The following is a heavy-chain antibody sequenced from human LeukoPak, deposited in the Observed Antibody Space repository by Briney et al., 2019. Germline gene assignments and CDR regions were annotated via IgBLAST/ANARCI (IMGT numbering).Heavy chain of an antibody. J-gene: IGHJ3*02. CDR3: ARDRLTNNAFDI. V-gene: IGHV3-74*01. D-gene: IGHD2-8*01. Sequence: GGSLRLSCAASGFTFNSYWMHWVRQAPGKGLVWVSRINSDGSGTSDADFVKGRFTISRDNSKNTLYLQMNSLRAEDTAMYYCARDRLTNNAFDIWGQGTMVTVSS. CDR2: INSDGSGT. CDR1: GFTFNSYW.